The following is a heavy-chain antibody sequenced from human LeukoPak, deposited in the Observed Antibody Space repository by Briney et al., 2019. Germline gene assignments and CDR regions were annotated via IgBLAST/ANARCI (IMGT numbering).Heavy chain of an antibody. CDR3: AKDAVGGTAYYFDC. V-gene: IGHV3-23*01. J-gene: IGHJ4*02. D-gene: IGHD1-26*01. CDR2: ISSSGDT. CDR1: GFTFTKHA. Sequence: GGSLRLSCAASGFTFTKHAMSWVRQAPGKGLEWLSAISSSGDTYYADSVRGRFTISRDNSKNTLYLQMNRLRAEDTAVYYCAKDAVGGTAYYFDCWGQGTLVSVSS.